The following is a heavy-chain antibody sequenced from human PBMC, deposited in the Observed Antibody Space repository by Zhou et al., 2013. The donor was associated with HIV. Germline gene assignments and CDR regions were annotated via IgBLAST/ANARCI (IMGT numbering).Heavy chain of an antibody. V-gene: IGHV1-69*05. D-gene: IGHD6-6*01. CDR3: ARARKAARNYYYYYMDV. Sequence: QVQLVQSGAEVKKPGSSVKVSCKVVGYTLANLAIHWVRQPPGQGLEWMGGIIPIFGTANYAQKFQGRVTITTDESTSTAYMELSSLRSEDTAVYYCARARKAARNYYYYYMDVWGKGTTVTVSS. CDR1: GYTLANLA. CDR2: IIPIFGTA. J-gene: IGHJ6*03.